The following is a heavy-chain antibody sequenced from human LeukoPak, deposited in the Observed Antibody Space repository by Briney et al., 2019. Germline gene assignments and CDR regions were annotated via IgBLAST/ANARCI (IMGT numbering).Heavy chain of an antibody. D-gene: IGHD6-19*01. CDR2: IYYSGST. CDR1: GGSVRSDNYY. CDR3: AKGGHSSGWYHDY. Sequence: SETLSLTCIVSGGSVRSDNYYWSWIRQPPGRGLEWIGYIYYSGSTNYNPSLKSRITISVGTSKNQFSLKLSSVTAADTAVYYCAKGGHSSGWYHDYWGQGTLVTVSS. J-gene: IGHJ4*02. V-gene: IGHV4-61*01.